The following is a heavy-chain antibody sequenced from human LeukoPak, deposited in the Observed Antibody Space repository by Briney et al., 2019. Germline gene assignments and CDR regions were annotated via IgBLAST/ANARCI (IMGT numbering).Heavy chain of an antibody. CDR2: IDGDGTGT. CDR3: VRDNWGLDY. J-gene: IGHJ4*02. Sequence: PGGSLRLSCAASGFTVSSNYMSWVRQAPGKGLVWVSRIDGDGTGTDYADSVKGRFTVSRDNAKNTVYLQMNSLTAEDTSTYYCVRDNWGLDYWGQGTLVTVSS. D-gene: IGHD7-27*01. V-gene: IGHV3-74*01. CDR1: GFTVSSNY.